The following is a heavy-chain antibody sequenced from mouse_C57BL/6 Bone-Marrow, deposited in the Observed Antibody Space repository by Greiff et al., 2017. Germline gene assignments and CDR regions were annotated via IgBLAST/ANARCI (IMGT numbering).Heavy chain of an antibody. J-gene: IGHJ2*01. CDR1: GYTFTDYY. Sequence: VQLQQSGPVLVKPGASVKMSCKASGYTFTDYYMNGVKQSHGKRLEWIGVINPYNGGTSYNQKFKGKATLTVDKYSSTVYMELNSLTSEDSAVYYCARAGYYYFDYWGQGTTLTVSS. CDR3: ARAGYYYFDY. D-gene: IGHD2-3*01. CDR2: INPYNGGT. V-gene: IGHV1-19*01.